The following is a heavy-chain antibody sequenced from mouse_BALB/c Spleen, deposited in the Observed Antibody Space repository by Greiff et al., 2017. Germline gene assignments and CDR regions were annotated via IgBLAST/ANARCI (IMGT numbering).Heavy chain of an antibody. D-gene: IGHD2-1*01. V-gene: IGHV5-17*02. J-gene: IGHJ2*01. Sequence: EVQLVESGGGLVQPGGSRKLSCAASGFTFSSFGMHWVRQAPEKGLEWVAYISSGSSTIYYADTVKGRFTISRDNPKNTLFLQMTSLRSEDTAMYYSARRDGNQVVDDWGQGTTLTVSS. CDR3: ARRDGNQVVDD. CDR1: GFTFSSFG. CDR2: ISSGSSTI.